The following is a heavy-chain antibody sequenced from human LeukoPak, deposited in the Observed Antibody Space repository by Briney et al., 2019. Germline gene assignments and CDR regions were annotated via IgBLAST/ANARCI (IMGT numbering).Heavy chain of an antibody. CDR2: IWYDGSNK. V-gene: IGHV3-33*01. CDR3: ARGYCSGGSCYPTDY. CDR1: GFTFSSYG. D-gene: IGHD2-15*01. Sequence: GGSLRLSCAASGFTFSSYGMHWVRQAPGKGLKWVAVIWYDGSNKYYADSVKGRFTISRDNSKNTLYLQMNSLRAEDTAVYYCARGYCSGGSCYPTDYWGQGTLVTVSS. J-gene: IGHJ4*02.